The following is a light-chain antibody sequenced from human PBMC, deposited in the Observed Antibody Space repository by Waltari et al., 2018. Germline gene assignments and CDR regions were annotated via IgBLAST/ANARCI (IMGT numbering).Light chain of an antibody. V-gene: IGLV2-23*02. Sequence: QSALTQPASVSGSPGQSLTISCTATNSHLRSSNLVSWYQQRPGKAPKFMIYEVSKRPSGVSNRFSGSKSGNTASLTISEIQAEDEADYYCCSYAGGGTFVFGTGTKVTVL. J-gene: IGLJ1*01. CDR1: NSHLRSSNL. CDR2: EVS. CDR3: CSYAGGGTFV.